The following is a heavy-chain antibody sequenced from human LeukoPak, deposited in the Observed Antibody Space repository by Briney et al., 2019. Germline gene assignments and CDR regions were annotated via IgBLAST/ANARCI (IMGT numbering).Heavy chain of an antibody. CDR1: GFTFNTYA. CDR2: ISKDGNSK. V-gene: IGHV3-30*04. J-gene: IGHJ4*02. CDR3: AKDGLAVASIDF. Sequence: GGSLRLSCVASGFTFNTYAMHWVRQAPGKGLEWVAVISKDGNSKFYGDSVKGRFTISRDNSKNTLYLQMSSLRVDDTAAYYCAKDGLAVASIDFWGQGTLVTVSS. D-gene: IGHD6-19*01.